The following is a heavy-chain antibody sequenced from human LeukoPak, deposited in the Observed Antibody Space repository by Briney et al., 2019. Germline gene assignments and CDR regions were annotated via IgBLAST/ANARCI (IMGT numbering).Heavy chain of an antibody. CDR3: ARDLGHHRLVPAAYSDY. D-gene: IGHD2-2*01. CDR1: GFTFSNYN. Sequence: KPGGSLRLSCAASGFTFSNYNMNWVRQAPGKGLEWVSSISSNSAYIYYADSLKGRFTISRDNAKNSLYLQVNSLRAEDTAVYYCARDLGHHRLVPAAYSDYWGQGTLVTVSS. CDR2: ISSNSAYI. V-gene: IGHV3-21*01. J-gene: IGHJ4*02.